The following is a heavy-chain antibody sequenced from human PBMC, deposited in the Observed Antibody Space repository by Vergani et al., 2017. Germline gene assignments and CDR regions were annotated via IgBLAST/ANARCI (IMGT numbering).Heavy chain of an antibody. CDR1: GASMSSVGYY. CDR3: AKSTHRDIRFLEWLLYPFDY. Sequence: QVQLQESGPGLVKPSQTLSLTCTVSGASMSSVGYYWTWIRQSAGKRLEWIGDILGSGTANYNPSFQGRVSMSVATSKNQFSLTLSSVNATDTAVYYCAKSTHRDIRFLEWLLYPFDYWGQGTLVTVSS. CDR2: ILGSGTA. J-gene: IGHJ4*02. D-gene: IGHD3-3*01. V-gene: IGHV4-61*02.